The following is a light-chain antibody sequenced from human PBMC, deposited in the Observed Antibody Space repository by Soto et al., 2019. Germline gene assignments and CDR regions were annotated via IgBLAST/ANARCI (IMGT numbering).Light chain of an antibody. Sequence: VVVTPSPLSLPVTLGQPASISCRSSQSLVSSDGNTYLNWFQQRPGQSPRRLIYKVSDRDSGVPDRVSGSGSGTEFTLKISRVEAEDGGIYYCMQGTHWPWTFGQGTKAEIK. CDR2: KVS. CDR1: QSLVSSDGNTY. V-gene: IGKV2-30*01. J-gene: IGKJ1*01. CDR3: MQGTHWPWT.